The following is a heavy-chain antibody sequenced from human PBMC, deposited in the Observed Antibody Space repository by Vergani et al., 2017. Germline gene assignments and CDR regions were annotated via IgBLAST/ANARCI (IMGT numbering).Heavy chain of an antibody. J-gene: IGHJ4*02. CDR1: GFTFSSYA. D-gene: IGHD6-6*01. Sequence: SGFTFSSYAMSWVRQAPGKGLEWVSAISGSGGSTYYADSVKGRFTISRDNSKNTLYLQMNSLRAEDTAVYYCAMGGGSSSPDYWGQGTLVTVSS. CDR2: ISGSGGST. CDR3: AMGGGSSSPDY. V-gene: IGHV3-23*01.